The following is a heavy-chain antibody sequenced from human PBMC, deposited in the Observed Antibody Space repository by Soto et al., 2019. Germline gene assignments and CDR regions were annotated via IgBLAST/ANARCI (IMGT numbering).Heavy chain of an antibody. D-gene: IGHD3-16*01. V-gene: IGHV3-21*01. CDR2: ISSSSSYI. CDR1: GFTFSSYS. CDR3: ARDLSFGSLDFDY. Sequence: PGGSLRLSCAASGFTFSSYSMNWVRQAPGKGLEWVSSISSSSSYIYYADSVKGRFTISRDNSKNTVFLQMNSLRAEDTAVYYCARDLSFGSLDFDYWGRGTLVTVSS. J-gene: IGHJ4*02.